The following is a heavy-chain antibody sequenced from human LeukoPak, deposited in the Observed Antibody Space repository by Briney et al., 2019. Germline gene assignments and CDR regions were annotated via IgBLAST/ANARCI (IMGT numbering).Heavy chain of an antibody. V-gene: IGHV1-69*13. J-gene: IGHJ6*03. CDR1: GGTFSSYA. CDR3: ARDRLPAATTNYYYYYMDV. CDR2: IIPIFGTA. Sequence: ASVKVSCKASGGTFSSYAISCVRQAPGQGLEWMGGIIPIFGTANYAQKFQGRVTITADESTSTAYMELSSLRSEDTAVYYCARDRLPAATTNYYYYYMDVWGKGTTVTVSS. D-gene: IGHD2-2*01.